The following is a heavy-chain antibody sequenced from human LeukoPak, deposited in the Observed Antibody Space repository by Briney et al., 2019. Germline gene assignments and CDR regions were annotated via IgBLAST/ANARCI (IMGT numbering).Heavy chain of an antibody. V-gene: IGHV3-73*01. CDR2: IKSKANSYAT. Sequence: GGSLTLSCAASGFTFSGSAMHWVRQACGKGLEWVGRIKSKANSYATTYAASVKDRFTISRDDSKNTAYLQMNSLKTEDTAMYYCTRRSTNGTNCFDPWGQGTLVTVSS. D-gene: IGHD1-1*01. J-gene: IGHJ5*02. CDR1: GFTFSGSA. CDR3: TRRSTNGTNCFDP.